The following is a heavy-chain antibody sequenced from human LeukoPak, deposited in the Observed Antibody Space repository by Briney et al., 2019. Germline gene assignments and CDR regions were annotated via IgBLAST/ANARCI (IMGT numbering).Heavy chain of an antibody. J-gene: IGHJ6*03. V-gene: IGHV3-33*06. D-gene: IGHD2-2*01. CDR1: GFTFGSYG. Sequence: GRSLRLSCAASGFTFGSYGMHWVRQAPGKGLEWVAVIWYDGSSKYYADSVKGRFTISRDNSKNTLYLQVNSLRAEDTAVYYCAKEGCSSTSCFMYYYYYMDVWAKGPRSPSP. CDR3: AKEGCSSTSCFMYYYYYMDV. CDR2: IWYDGSSK.